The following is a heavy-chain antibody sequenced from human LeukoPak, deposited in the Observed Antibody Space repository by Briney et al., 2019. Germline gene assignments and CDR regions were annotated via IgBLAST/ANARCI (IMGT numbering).Heavy chain of an antibody. CDR1: GFSFNNAW. Sequence: GGSLRLSCAASGFSFNNAWMTWVRQAPGKGLEWVSSISSSSSYIYYADSVKGRFTISRDNAKNSLYLQMNSLRAEDTAVYYCAREYSSSWDVNWFDPWGQGTLVTVSS. CDR3: AREYSSSWDVNWFDP. D-gene: IGHD6-13*01. V-gene: IGHV3-21*01. CDR2: ISSSSSYI. J-gene: IGHJ5*02.